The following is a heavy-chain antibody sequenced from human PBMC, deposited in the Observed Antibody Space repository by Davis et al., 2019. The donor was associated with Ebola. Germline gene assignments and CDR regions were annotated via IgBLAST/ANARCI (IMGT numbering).Heavy chain of an antibody. V-gene: IGHV4-61*08. J-gene: IGHJ4*02. CDR2: IYYSGNT. D-gene: IGHD5-12*01. CDR3: ARGVYSGYGVFDN. CDR1: GGSISSGGHY. Sequence: SETLSLTCTVSGGSISSGGHYWSWIRQYPGKGLEWIGYIYYSGNTNYNPSLKSRVTISVDTSKNQFSLKLSSVTAADTAVYYCARGVYSGYGVFDNWGQGTLVTVSS.